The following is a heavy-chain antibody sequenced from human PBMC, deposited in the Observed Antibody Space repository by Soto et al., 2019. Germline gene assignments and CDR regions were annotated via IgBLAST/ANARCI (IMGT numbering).Heavy chain of an antibody. CDR2: ISGSGTST. Sequence: EVQLLGSGGGLVQPGGSLRLSCAASGFTFSSYAMSWVRQAPGKGLNWVSAISGSGTSTYYADSVKGRFTISRDNSKNTLYLQMNSLRAEDTAVYYCAKDGVDYDILTGYYKGAYYFDYWGQGTLVTVSS. D-gene: IGHD3-9*01. CDR3: AKDGVDYDILTGYYKGAYYFDY. J-gene: IGHJ4*02. CDR1: GFTFSSYA. V-gene: IGHV3-23*01.